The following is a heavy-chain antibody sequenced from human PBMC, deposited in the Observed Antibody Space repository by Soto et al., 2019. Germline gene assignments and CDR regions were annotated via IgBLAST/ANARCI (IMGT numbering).Heavy chain of an antibody. CDR3: ARAPPLTGIAVAGWFDP. V-gene: IGHV1-69*02. D-gene: IGHD6-19*01. Sequence: SVKVSCKASGGTFSRYTISWVRQAPGQGLEWMGRIIPILGIANYAQKFQGRVTITADKSTSTAYMELSSLRSEDTAVYYCARAPPLTGIAVAGWFDPWGQGTLVTVSS. CDR2: IIPILGIA. J-gene: IGHJ5*02. CDR1: GGTFSRYT.